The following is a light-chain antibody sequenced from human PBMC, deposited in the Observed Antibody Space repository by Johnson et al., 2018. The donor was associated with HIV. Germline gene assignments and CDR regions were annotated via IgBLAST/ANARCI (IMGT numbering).Light chain of an antibody. CDR1: SSNIGNNY. V-gene: IGLV1-51*02. CDR3: ATWDSSLSAYV. J-gene: IGLJ1*01. Sequence: QSVLTQPPSVSAAPGQRVTISCSGSSSNIGNNYVSWYQQLAGTAPKLLIYENNKRPSGIPDRFSASKSGSSATLGITGLQTGDEADYYCATWDSSLSAYVFGPGTKVTIL. CDR2: ENN.